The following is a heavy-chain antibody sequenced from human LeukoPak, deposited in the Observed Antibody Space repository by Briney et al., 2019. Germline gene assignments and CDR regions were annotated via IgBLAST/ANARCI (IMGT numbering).Heavy chain of an antibody. Sequence: PSETLSLTCTVSGGSISSYYWSWIRQPAGKGLEWIGRIYTSGSTNYNPSLKSRVTMSVDTSKNQFSLKLSSVTAADTAVYYCARDSYEQLDWYWCDPWGQGTLVTVSS. D-gene: IGHD6-6*01. V-gene: IGHV4-4*07. CDR2: IYTSGST. CDR3: ARDSYEQLDWYWCDP. J-gene: IGHJ5*02. CDR1: GGSISSYY.